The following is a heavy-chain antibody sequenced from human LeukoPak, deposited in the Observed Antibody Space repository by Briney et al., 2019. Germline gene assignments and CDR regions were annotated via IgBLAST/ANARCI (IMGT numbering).Heavy chain of an antibody. V-gene: IGHV5-51*01. J-gene: IGHJ4*02. D-gene: IGHD1-26*01. CDR3: ARKGSGILDY. CDR2: IYPSDSDT. CDR1: GYTFSSYW. Sequence: GESLKISCKGSGYTFSSYWIGWVRQMPGEGLEWMGIIYPSDSDTRYSPSLQGQVTISADKSISTAYLQWSSLRASDTAMYYCARKGSGILDYWGQGTLVTVSS.